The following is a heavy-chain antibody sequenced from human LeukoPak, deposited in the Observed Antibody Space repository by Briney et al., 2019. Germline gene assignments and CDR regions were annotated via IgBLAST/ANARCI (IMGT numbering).Heavy chain of an antibody. J-gene: IGHJ4*02. CDR1: GGSFSGYY. CDR3: ARAWETTDFDY. Sequence: SETLSLTCAVYGGSFSGYYWSWIRQPPGKGLEWIGEINHSGSTNYNPSLKSRVTISVDTSKNQFSLKLSSVTAADTAVYYCARAWETTDFDYWGQGTLVTVSS. V-gene: IGHV4-34*01. D-gene: IGHD1-1*01. CDR2: INHSGST.